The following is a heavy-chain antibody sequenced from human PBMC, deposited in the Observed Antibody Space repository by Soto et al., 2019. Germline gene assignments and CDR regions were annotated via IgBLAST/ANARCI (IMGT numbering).Heavy chain of an antibody. CDR3: ARDRGDGYNNI. Sequence: QVQLVQSGAEVKKPGSSVKVSCKASGGTFSSYTISWVRQAPGQGLEWMGRIIPILGIANYAQKFQGRVTITADKSTSTASMELSSLRSEDTAVYYCARDRGDGYNNIWGQGTMVTVSS. J-gene: IGHJ3*02. CDR1: GGTFSSYT. V-gene: IGHV1-69*08. D-gene: IGHD5-12*01. CDR2: IIPILGIA.